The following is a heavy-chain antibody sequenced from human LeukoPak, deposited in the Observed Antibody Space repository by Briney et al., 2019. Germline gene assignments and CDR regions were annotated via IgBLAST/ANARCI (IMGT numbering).Heavy chain of an antibody. CDR1: GFTFSNAW. CDR3: ARRAAALDAFDI. D-gene: IGHD6-13*01. J-gene: IGHJ3*02. V-gene: IGHV3-15*05. Sequence: GGSLRLSCAASGFTFSNAWMSWVRQAPGKGLEWVGRIKSKTDGGTTDYAAPVKGRFTISRDDSKNTLYLQMNSLRAEDTAVYYCARRAAALDAFDIWGQGTMVTVSS. CDR2: IKSKTDGGTT.